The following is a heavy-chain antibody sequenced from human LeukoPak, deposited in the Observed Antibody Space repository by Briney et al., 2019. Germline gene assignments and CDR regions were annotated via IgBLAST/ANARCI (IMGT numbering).Heavy chain of an antibody. Sequence: GGSLRLSCAASGFTFSNAWMSWVRQAPGKGLEWVGRIKSKTDGGTTDYAAPVKGRFTISRDDSKNTLYLQMNSLKTEDTAVYYCTTGGEYSSSEDDYWGQGTLVTVSS. D-gene: IGHD6-13*01. CDR1: GFTFSNAW. CDR2: IKSKTDGGTT. CDR3: TTGGEYSSSEDDY. V-gene: IGHV3-15*01. J-gene: IGHJ4*02.